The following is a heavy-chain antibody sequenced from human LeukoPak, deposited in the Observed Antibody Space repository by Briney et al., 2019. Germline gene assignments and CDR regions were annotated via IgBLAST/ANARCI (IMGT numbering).Heavy chain of an antibody. CDR3: ARSRSWNANFDY. V-gene: IGHV3-72*01. Sequence: PGGSLRLSCAASGFTFSDYYMDWVRQAPGKGLEWVGRTRNRADSYTRDYAASVKGRFSISRDGSKTSLYLQMNSLKTEDTAVYYCARSRSWNANFDYWGQGTLVTVSS. D-gene: IGHD1-1*01. CDR2: TRNRADSYTR. J-gene: IGHJ4*02. CDR1: GFTFSDYY.